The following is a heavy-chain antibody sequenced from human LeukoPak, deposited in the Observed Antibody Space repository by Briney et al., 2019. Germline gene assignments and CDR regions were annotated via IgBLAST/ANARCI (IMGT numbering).Heavy chain of an antibody. D-gene: IGHD3-10*01. CDR3: VRAHHPGGWFDP. CDR1: GFTFSRSW. V-gene: IGHV3-7*04. J-gene: IGHJ5*02. CDR2: INEEGSEI. Sequence: GGSLRLSCAASGFTFSRSWMTWVRQAPGKGLERVASINEEGSEIHYVDSVKGRFTISRDNAKDSLYLQMNSLTAEDTAMYYCVRAHHPGGWFDPWGQGTLVTVSS.